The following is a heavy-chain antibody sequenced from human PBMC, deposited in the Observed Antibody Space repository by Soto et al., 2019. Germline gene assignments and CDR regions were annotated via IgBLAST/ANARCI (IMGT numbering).Heavy chain of an antibody. CDR2: ISYDGSNK. CDR3: AKVRGGYSSSEWFDY. CDR1: GFTFSSYG. D-gene: IGHD6-13*01. J-gene: IGHJ4*02. V-gene: IGHV3-30*18. Sequence: GALRLSCAASGFTFSSYGMHWVRQAPGKGLEWVAVISYDGSNKYYADSVKGRFTISRDNSKNTLYLQMNSLRAEDTAVYYCAKVRGGYSSSEWFDYWGQGTLVTVSS.